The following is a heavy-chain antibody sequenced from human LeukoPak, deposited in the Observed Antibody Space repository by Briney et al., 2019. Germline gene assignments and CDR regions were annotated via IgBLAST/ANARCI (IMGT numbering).Heavy chain of an antibody. D-gene: IGHD5-18*01. V-gene: IGHV3-73*01. J-gene: IGHJ6*03. CDR1: GSTFSGSA. CDR2: IGSGAKSYAT. Sequence: GGSLRLSCAASGSTFSGSAMHWVRQAPGKGLEWVGQIGSGAKSYATAYAASVKGRFTISRDDSKNTAYLQMNSLQTEDTAVYYCTREKEAYNFGLAYYYYYMDVWGKGTTVTVSS. CDR3: TREKEAYNFGLAYYYYYMDV.